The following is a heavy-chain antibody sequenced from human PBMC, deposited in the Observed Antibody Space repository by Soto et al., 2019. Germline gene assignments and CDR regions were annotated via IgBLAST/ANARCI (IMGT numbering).Heavy chain of an antibody. CDR3: ATYGYCSSTSCYGPRSYGWFDP. CDR2: FDPEDGET. D-gene: IGHD2-2*01. V-gene: IGHV1-24*01. J-gene: IGHJ5*02. CDR1: GYTLTELS. Sequence: GASVKVSCKVSGYTLTELSMHWVRQAPGKGLEWVGGFDPEDGETIYAQKFQGRVTMTEDTSTDTAYMELSSLRSEDTAVYYCATYGYCSSTSCYGPRSYGWFDPWGQGTLVTVSS.